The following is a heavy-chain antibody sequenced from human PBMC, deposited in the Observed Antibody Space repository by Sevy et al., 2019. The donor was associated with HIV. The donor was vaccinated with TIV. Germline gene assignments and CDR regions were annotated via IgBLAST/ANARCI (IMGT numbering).Heavy chain of an antibody. CDR2: ISGSGGST. Sequence: GGSMRLSCAASGTIFGSYVMTWVRQAPGKGLEWVSTISGSGGSTYYADSVKARFTISRDNSKNTVYLEMNGLRAEDTAVYYCARDRPTLNYHASSGYNYYFDSWGQGTLVTVSS. CDR1: GTIFGSYV. CDR3: ARDRPTLNYHASSGYNYYFDS. D-gene: IGHD3-22*01. J-gene: IGHJ4*02. V-gene: IGHV3-23*01.